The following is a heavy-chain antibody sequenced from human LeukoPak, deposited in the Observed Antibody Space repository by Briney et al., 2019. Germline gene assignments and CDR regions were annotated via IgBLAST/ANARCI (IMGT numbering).Heavy chain of an antibody. CDR3: VRGASRYSSPDV. V-gene: IGHV3-13*01. CDR1: GFTLTDYD. Sequence: GSLRLSCAVSGFTLTDYDMHWVRQATGRDLEWVSAIGSTGDTYYPGSVKGRFTISRESAKRSLYLQMNSLRAGDTAVYYCVRGASRYSSPDVWGKGTTVTVSS. D-gene: IGHD6-13*01. CDR2: IGSTGDT. J-gene: IGHJ6*04.